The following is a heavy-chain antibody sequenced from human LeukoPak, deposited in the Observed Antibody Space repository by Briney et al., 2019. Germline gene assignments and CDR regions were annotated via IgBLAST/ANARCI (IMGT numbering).Heavy chain of an antibody. Sequence: GGSLRLSCAASGFTFNGSGMHWVRQAPGKGLEWVALIFYDGSNKYFADSVKGRFTISRDNSKSMLYLQMNSLRAEDTAVYYCAQTGDKYGSFEYWGQGTLVTVSS. J-gene: IGHJ4*02. CDR3: AQTGDKYGSFEY. CDR2: IFYDGSNK. D-gene: IGHD3-10*01. V-gene: IGHV3-33*01. CDR1: GFTFNGSG.